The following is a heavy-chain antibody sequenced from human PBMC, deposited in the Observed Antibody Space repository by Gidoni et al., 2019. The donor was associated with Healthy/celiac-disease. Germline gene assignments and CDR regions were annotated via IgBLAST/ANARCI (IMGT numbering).Heavy chain of an antibody. V-gene: IGHV4-34*01. Sequence: QVQLQQRGAGLLKPSETLSLTCAVYGGSFSGYYWSWIRQPPGKGLEWIGKINHSGSTNYNPALKSRVTISVYTSKNQFSLKLSSVTAADTAVYYCARSEQSSSNDYWGQGTLVTVSS. CDR2: INHSGST. CDR3: ARSEQSSSNDY. D-gene: IGHD6-6*01. CDR1: GGSFSGYY. J-gene: IGHJ4*02.